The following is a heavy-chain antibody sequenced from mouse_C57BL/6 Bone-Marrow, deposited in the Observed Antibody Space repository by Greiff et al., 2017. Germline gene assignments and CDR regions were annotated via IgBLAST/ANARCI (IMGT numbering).Heavy chain of an antibody. CDR2: ISNGGGST. CDR3: ARQVPFAY. J-gene: IGHJ3*01. Sequence: EVKGVESGGGLVQPGGSLKLSCAASGFTFSDYYMYWVRQTPEKRLEWVAYISNGGGSTYYPDTVKGRFTISRDNAKNTLYLQMSRLKSEDTAMYYCARQVPFAYWGQGTLVTVSA. CDR1: GFTFSDYY. V-gene: IGHV5-12*01.